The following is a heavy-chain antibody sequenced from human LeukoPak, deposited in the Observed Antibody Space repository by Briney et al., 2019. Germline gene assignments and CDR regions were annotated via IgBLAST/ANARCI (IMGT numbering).Heavy chain of an antibody. Sequence: GRSLRLSCQTSGFTFSSYGMHWVRQAPGKGLEWVAVISYDGSNKYYADSVKGRFTISRDNSKNTLYLQMNSLRAEDTAVYYCAKDLALRYFDWLSSDAFDIWGQGTMVTVSS. D-gene: IGHD3-9*01. CDR3: AKDLALRYFDWLSSDAFDI. V-gene: IGHV3-30*18. J-gene: IGHJ3*02. CDR1: GFTFSSYG. CDR2: ISYDGSNK.